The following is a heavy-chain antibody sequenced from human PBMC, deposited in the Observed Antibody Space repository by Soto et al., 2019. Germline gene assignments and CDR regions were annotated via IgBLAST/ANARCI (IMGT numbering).Heavy chain of an antibody. Sequence: EVQLVESGGGLIQPGGSLRLSCAASGLTVSSNYMNWVRQAPGKGLEWVSALYGGDNPEYAVSVKGRFTISRDNSRNSLYLPMHSLRADDTAVYYCARRQQLVRYYYGLDVWGQGTTVTVSS. CDR1: GLTVSSNY. D-gene: IGHD6-13*01. V-gene: IGHV3-53*01. J-gene: IGHJ6*02. CDR3: ARRQQLVRYYYGLDV. CDR2: LYGGDNP.